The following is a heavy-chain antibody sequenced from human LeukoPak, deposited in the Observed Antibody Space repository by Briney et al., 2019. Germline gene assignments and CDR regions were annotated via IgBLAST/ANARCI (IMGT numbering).Heavy chain of an antibody. CDR1: GGSISSYY. J-gene: IGHJ6*03. CDR3: ARGHIYYDSSGYYYPHYYYYYYMDV. CDR2: IYYSGST. V-gene: IGHV4-59*12. Sequence: SETLSLTCTVSGGSISSYYWSWIRQPPGKGLEWIGFIYYSGSTNYNPSLKSRVTISVDTSKNQFSLKLSSVTAADTAVYYCARGHIYYDSSGYYYPHYYYYYYMDVWGKGTTVTVSS. D-gene: IGHD3-22*01.